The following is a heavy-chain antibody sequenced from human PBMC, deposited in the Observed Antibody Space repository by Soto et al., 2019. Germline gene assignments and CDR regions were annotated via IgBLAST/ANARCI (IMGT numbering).Heavy chain of an antibody. D-gene: IGHD7-27*01. Sequence: QVQLQESGPGLVKPSETLSLTCTVSGDSIGLYYWNWIRQPPGKGLEWIGYIDYNGATNYNPSLKSRVTMSVDTSKNSFSLRLTSVTAADTAFYYCARVRRRSSSDHWGGAFDVWGQGTMVTVSS. CDR2: IDYNGAT. V-gene: IGHV4-59*01. CDR1: GDSIGLYY. J-gene: IGHJ3*01. CDR3: ARVRRRSSSDHWGGAFDV.